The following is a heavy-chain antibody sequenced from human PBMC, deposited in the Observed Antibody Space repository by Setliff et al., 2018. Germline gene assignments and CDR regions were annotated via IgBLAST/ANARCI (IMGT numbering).Heavy chain of an antibody. CDR3: ATGLPYYDSSGYYLFDY. J-gene: IGHJ4*02. D-gene: IGHD3-22*01. V-gene: IGHV1-24*01. Sequence: ASVKVSCKASGYTFTGYYMYWVRQAPGKGLEWMGGFDPEDGETIYAQKFQGRVTMTEDTSTDTAYMELSSLRSEDTAVYYCATGLPYYDSSGYYLFDYWGQGTLVTVSS. CDR1: GYTFTGYY. CDR2: FDPEDGET.